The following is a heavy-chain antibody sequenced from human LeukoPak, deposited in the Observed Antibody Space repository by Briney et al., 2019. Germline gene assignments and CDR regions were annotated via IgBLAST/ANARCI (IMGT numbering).Heavy chain of an antibody. CDR3: ASRSYSSSWYYFDY. CDR2: IYYSGST. V-gene: IGHV4-39*01. CDR1: GGSISSYH. J-gene: IGHJ4*02. Sequence: PSETLSLTCTVSGGSISSYHWGWIRQHPGKGLEWIGSIYYSGSTYYNPSLKSRVTISVDTSKNQFSLKLSSVTAADTAVYYCASRSYSSSWYYFDYWGQGTLVTVSS. D-gene: IGHD6-13*01.